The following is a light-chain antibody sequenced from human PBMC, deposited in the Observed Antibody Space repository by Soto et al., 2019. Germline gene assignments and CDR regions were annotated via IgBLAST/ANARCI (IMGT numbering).Light chain of an antibody. J-gene: IGKJ3*01. V-gene: IGKV3-15*01. Sequence: EIVLTQSPATLSLSPGESVTLSCRASQLFSSNLAWYQHKPGQAPRLLIFGASSRASGIPARFSASGSGTEFTLTISSLQSEDFAVYYCQHYNNWPFAFGPGTKVDIK. CDR1: QLFSSN. CDR3: QHYNNWPFA. CDR2: GAS.